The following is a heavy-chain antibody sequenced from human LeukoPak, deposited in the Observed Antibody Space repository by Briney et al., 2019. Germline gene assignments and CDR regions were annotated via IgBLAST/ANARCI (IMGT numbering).Heavy chain of an antibody. CDR3: ARGRRGSGSYSDY. CDR2: IYHSGST. V-gene: IGHV4-4*02. Sequence: SETLSLTCAVSGGSISSTNWWSWVRQPPGKGLEWIGEIYHSGSTNYNPSLESRVTMSVDMAKNQFSLKLSSVTAADTAVYYCARGRRGSGSYSDYWGQGTLVTVSS. J-gene: IGHJ4*02. D-gene: IGHD3-10*01. CDR1: GGSISSTNW.